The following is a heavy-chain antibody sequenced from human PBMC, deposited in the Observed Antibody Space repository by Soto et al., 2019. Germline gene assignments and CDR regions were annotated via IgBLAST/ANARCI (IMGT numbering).Heavy chain of an antibody. Sequence: PGGSLRLSCAASGFTFSSYSMNWVRQAPGKGLEWVSYISSSSSTIYYADSVKGRFTISRDNSKNTLYLQMNSLRAEDTAVYYCARLSITGTTYNFDEWGQGTLVTVSS. V-gene: IGHV3-48*01. J-gene: IGHJ4*02. D-gene: IGHD1-20*01. CDR3: ARLSITGTTYNFDE. CDR2: ISSSSSTI. CDR1: GFTFSSYS.